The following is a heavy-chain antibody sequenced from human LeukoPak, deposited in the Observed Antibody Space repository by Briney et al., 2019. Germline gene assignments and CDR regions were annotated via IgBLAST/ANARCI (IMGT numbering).Heavy chain of an antibody. J-gene: IGHJ4*02. D-gene: IGHD6-6*01. CDR2: INHSGST. CDR3: ARGPYSSSSIDY. CDR1: GDSINSLDL. V-gene: IGHV4-4*02. Sequence: PSETLSLTCTVSGDSINSLDLWSWVRQPPGKGLEWIGEINHSGSTNYNPSLKSRVTISVDTSKNQFSLKLSSVTAADTAVYYCARGPYSSSSIDYWGQGTLVTVSS.